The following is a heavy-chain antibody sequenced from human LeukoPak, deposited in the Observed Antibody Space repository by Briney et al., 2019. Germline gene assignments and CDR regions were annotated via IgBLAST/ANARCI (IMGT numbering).Heavy chain of an antibody. V-gene: IGHV4-39*07. Sequence: KSSETLSLTCTVSGGSISTSNYYWGWLRQPPGKGLEWIGNIFYSGSTYYSPSLRSRVTISLDTSRNQFSLKLTSFTAADTAVYYCASQAHYDVLTTYYYLGDLWGQGTLVTLSS. CDR3: ASQAHYDVLTTYYYLGDL. CDR1: GGSISTSNYY. D-gene: IGHD3-9*01. J-gene: IGHJ5*02. CDR2: IFYSGST.